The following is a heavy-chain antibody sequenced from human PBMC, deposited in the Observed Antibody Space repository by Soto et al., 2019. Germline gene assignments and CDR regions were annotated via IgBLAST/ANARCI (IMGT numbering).Heavy chain of an antibody. V-gene: IGHV1-69*02. CDR1: GGTFSSYT. J-gene: IGHJ6*02. D-gene: IGHD2-2*01. CDR3: ASNLRTSMDV. CDR2: IIPILGIA. Sequence: QVHLVQSGAEVKKPGSSVKVSCQASGGTFSSYTISWVRQAPGQGLEWMGRIIPILGIANYAQKLQGRVTITADKTTSTADMELTSLRSEDTAVYYCASNLRTSMDVWCQGTTVTVSS.